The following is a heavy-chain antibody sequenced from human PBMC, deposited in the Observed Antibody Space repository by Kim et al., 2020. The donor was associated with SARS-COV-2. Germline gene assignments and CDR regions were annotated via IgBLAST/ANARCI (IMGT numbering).Heavy chain of an antibody. D-gene: IGHD3-22*01. CDR1: GGSISSSSYY. CDR3: ARDSRKWLSLLDWFDP. J-gene: IGHJ5*02. Sequence: SETLSLTCTVSGGSISSSSYYWGWIRQPPGKGLEWIGSIYYSGSTYYNPSLKSRVTISVDTSKNQFSLKLSSVTAADTAVYYCARDSRKWLSLLDWFDPWGQGTLVTVSS. V-gene: IGHV4-39*07. CDR2: IYYSGST.